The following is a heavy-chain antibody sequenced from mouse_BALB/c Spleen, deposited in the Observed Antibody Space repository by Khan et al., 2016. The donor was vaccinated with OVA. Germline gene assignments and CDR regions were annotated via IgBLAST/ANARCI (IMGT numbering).Heavy chain of an antibody. J-gene: IGHJ4*01. CDR2: INTNTGEP. CDR1: GYTFTNYG. CDR3: GRGGIRRNGYAMDN. D-gene: IGHD2-12*01. V-gene: IGHV9-3*02. Sequence: QIQLVQSGPELKKPGETVKISCKASGYTFTNYGMNWVKQAPGKGLKWMGWINTNTGEPTYAEEFKGRFAFSLETSASTAYFQINNLTNEATATYFDGRGGIRRNGYAMDNWGQGTSVTVAS.